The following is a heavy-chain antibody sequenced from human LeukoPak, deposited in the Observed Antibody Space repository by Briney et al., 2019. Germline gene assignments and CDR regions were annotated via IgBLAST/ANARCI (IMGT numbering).Heavy chain of an antibody. CDR3: ARDTDY. J-gene: IGHJ4*02. CDR1: GGSISRSNYY. V-gene: IGHV4-61*01. CDR2: IYYSGST. Sequence: SETLSLTCTVSGGSISRSNYYWSWIRQPPGKGLEWIGYIYYSGSTNYNPSLKSRVTISVDTSKNQFSLKLSSVTAADTAVYYCARDTDYWGQGTLVTVSS.